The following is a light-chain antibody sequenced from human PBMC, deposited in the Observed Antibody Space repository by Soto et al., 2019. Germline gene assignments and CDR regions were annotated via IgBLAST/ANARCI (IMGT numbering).Light chain of an antibody. CDR1: QTISSW. CDR2: KAS. CDR3: QHYNSYPEA. Sequence: IQLTQSPSTLSGSVGDRVTLPCRASQTISSWLAWYRQKPGKAPKLLIYKASTLKSGVPSRFSGSGSGTEFTLTISSLQPDDVATYYCQHYNSYPEALGQGTKVDIK. V-gene: IGKV1-5*03. J-gene: IGKJ1*01.